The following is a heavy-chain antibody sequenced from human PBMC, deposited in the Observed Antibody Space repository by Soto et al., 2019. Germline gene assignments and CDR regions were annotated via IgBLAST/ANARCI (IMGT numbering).Heavy chain of an antibody. CDR1: LLSFNSGAVS. CDR3: AHIPLVDDFALASYFYGMDV. CDR2: IAWDDDK. J-gene: IGHJ6*02. Sequence: SGPTLVNPTQTLTLTCTFSLLSFNSGAVSVSWIRQPPGKALEWLALIAWDDDKFYNTSLRSRLTISKDTSKNRVVLTLTNVDTLETATHSCAHIPLVDDFALASYFYGMDVWGQGPTVTVSS. D-gene: IGHD2-21*01. V-gene: IGHV2-70*12.